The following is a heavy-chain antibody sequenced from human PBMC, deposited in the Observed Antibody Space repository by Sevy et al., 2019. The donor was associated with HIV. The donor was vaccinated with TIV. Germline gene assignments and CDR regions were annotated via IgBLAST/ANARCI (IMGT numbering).Heavy chain of an antibody. D-gene: IGHD5-12*01. J-gene: IGHJ6*02. CDR2: ISYDGSNK. Sequence: GGSLRLSCAASGFTFSSYGMHWVRQAPGKGLEWVAVISYDGSNKYYADSVKGRFTISRDNSKNTLYLQMNSLRAEDTAVYYCAKVVVATPDYYYYCGMDVWGQGTTVTVSS. V-gene: IGHV3-30*18. CDR1: GFTFSSYG. CDR3: AKVVVATPDYYYYCGMDV.